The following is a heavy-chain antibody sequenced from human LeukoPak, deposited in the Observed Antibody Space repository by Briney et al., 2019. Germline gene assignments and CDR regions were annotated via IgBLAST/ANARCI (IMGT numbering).Heavy chain of an antibody. V-gene: IGHV3-11*01. CDR3: ARDLVVYDGSGFYDQ. CDR2: ISSGGTTT. D-gene: IGHD3-22*01. Sequence: GGSLRLSCAASGFTFSDYYMSWIRQAPGKGLEWVAFISSGGTTTYYTDSVKGRFTISRDNTKNSLYLQMSSLRAEDTAMYHCARDLVVYDGSGFYDQWGQGTLVTVSS. J-gene: IGHJ5*02. CDR1: GFTFSDYY.